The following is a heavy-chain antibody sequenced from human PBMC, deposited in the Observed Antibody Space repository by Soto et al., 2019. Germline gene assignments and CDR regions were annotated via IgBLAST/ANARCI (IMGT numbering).Heavy chain of an antibody. CDR2: IHPGDSDT. D-gene: IGHD6-19*01. CDR1: GYSFTSYW. V-gene: IGHV5-51*01. CDR3: ARPREAGKYYYGVDV. Sequence: GESLKISCKGSGYSFTSYWTGWVRQMPGKGLEWMGIIHPGDSDTRYSPSFQGQVTISADKSISTAYLQWSSLKASDTAMYYCARPREAGKYYYGVDVWGQGTTVTVSS. J-gene: IGHJ6*02.